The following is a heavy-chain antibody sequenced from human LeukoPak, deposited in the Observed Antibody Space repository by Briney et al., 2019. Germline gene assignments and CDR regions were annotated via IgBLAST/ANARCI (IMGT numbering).Heavy chain of an antibody. J-gene: IGHJ6*02. D-gene: IGHD3-16*02. V-gene: IGHV1-18*01. Sequence: GASVKVSCKASGYTFTSYGISWVRQAPRQGLEWMGWISAYNGNTNYAQKLQGRVTMTTDTSTSTAYMELRSLRSDDTAVYYCARDRPYVWGSYRRNYYYYYGMDVWGQGTTVTVSS. CDR2: ISAYNGNT. CDR1: GYTFTSYG. CDR3: ARDRPYVWGSYRRNYYYYYGMDV.